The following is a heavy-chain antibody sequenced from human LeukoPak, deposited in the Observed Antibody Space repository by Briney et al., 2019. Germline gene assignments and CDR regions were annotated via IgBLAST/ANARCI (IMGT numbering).Heavy chain of an antibody. J-gene: IGHJ4*02. CDR2: VNGNGGRT. CDR1: GFTFSSHA. CDR3: ARGGSDQEGATSFDY. D-gene: IGHD1-26*01. V-gene: IGHV3-64*01. Sequence: GGSLRLSCAASGFTFSSHAFHWVRQAPGKGLEYVSGVNGNGGRTYYANSVKGRFTISRDNSKNTLYLQMGSLRIEDMAVYYCARGGSDQEGATSFDYWGQGTLVTVSS.